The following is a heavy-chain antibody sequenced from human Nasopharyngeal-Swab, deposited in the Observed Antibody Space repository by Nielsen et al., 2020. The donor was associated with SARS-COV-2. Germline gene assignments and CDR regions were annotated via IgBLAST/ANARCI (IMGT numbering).Heavy chain of an antibody. CDR1: GYTFTSYG. Sequence: ASVKVSCKASGYTFTSYGISWVRQAPGQGLEWMGWISAYNGNTNYAQKLQGRVTMTIDTSTSTAYMELRSLRSDDTAVYYCASNPLYCSSTSCYHDAFDIWGQGTRVTVSS. J-gene: IGHJ3*02. V-gene: IGHV1-18*01. CDR3: ASNPLYCSSTSCYHDAFDI. D-gene: IGHD2-2*01. CDR2: ISAYNGNT.